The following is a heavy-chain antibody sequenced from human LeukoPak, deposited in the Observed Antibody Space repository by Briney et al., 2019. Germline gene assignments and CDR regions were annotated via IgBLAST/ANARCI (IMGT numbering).Heavy chain of an antibody. CDR1: GGTFSSYA. J-gene: IGHJ5*02. CDR2: IIPILGIA. Sequence: SVKVSCKASGGTFSSYAISWVRQAPGQGLEWMGRIIPILGIANYAQKFQGRVTITADKSTSTAYMELSSLRSEDTAVYYCARETYSSSTPRKNWFDPWGQGALVTVSS. D-gene: IGHD6-6*01. CDR3: ARETYSSSTPRKNWFDP. V-gene: IGHV1-69*04.